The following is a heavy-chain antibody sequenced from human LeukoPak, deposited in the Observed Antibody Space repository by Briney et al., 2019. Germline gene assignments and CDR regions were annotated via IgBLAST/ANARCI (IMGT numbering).Heavy chain of an antibody. V-gene: IGHV3-23*01. CDR1: GFTFSSYA. Sequence: TGGSLRLSCAASGFTFSSYAMSWVRQAPGKGLEWVSAISGSGGSTYYADSVKGRFTISRDNSKNTLYLQMNSLRAEDTAVYYCAKAAPVEYYYDSSGYPIWGQGTMVTVSS. D-gene: IGHD3-22*01. CDR3: AKAAPVEYYYDSSGYPI. J-gene: IGHJ3*02. CDR2: ISGSGGST.